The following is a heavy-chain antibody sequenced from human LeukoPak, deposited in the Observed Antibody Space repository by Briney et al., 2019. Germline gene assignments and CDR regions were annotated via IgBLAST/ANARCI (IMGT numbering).Heavy chain of an antibody. V-gene: IGHV4-59*08. Sequence: SETLSLTCTVSGGSISSYYWSWIRQPPGKGLEWIGYIYYSGSTNYDPSLKSRVTISVDTSKNQFSLKLSSVTAADTAVYYCGRPGRDGYLEYWGQGTLVPVSS. CDR2: IYYSGST. J-gene: IGHJ4*02. CDR1: GGSISSYY. D-gene: IGHD5-24*01. CDR3: GRPGRDGYLEY.